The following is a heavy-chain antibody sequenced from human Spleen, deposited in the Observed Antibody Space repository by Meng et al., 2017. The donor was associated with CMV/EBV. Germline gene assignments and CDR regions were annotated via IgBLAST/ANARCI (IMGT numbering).Heavy chain of an antibody. V-gene: IGHV3-30*04. CDR3: ARDHGGSGRGFDH. D-gene: IGHD1-26*01. CDR1: GFSFATYG. CDR2: MSSDGSST. J-gene: IGHJ4*02. Sequence: CAPSGFSFATYGVHWVRQAPGKGLEWVALMSSDGSSTYYADSVKGRFTISRDNSKNTLWLQMNSLGAEDTAVYYCARDHGGSGRGFDHWGQGTLVTVSS.